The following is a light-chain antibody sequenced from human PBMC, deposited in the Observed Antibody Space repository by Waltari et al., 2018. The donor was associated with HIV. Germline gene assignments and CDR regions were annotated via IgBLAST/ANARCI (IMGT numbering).Light chain of an antibody. CDR2: AAS. CDR1: QSVSTY. Sequence: DIKMTQSPSSLSASVGDRVTTTCRASQSVSTYLNWYQYKPGKAPKLLIYAASSLQSGVPSSFSGSGSGTDFTLTISSLQRDDSATYYCQESHSSSLTFGGGTGVEI. CDR3: QESHSSSLT. V-gene: IGKV1-39*01. J-gene: IGKJ4*01.